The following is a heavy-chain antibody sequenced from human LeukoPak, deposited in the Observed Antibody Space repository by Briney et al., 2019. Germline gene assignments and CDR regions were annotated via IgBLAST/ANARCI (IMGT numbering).Heavy chain of an antibody. CDR3: ARDQYCSGGSCPPQH. V-gene: IGHV1-18*01. CDR1: GYTFTSYG. J-gene: IGHJ1*01. CDR2: ISAYNGNT. Sequence: GASVKVSCKASGYTFTSYGISWVRQAPGQGLEWMGWISAYNGNTNYTQKLQGRVTMTTDTSTSTAYMELRSLRSDDTAVYYCARDQYCSGGSCPPQHWGQGTLVTVSS. D-gene: IGHD2-15*01.